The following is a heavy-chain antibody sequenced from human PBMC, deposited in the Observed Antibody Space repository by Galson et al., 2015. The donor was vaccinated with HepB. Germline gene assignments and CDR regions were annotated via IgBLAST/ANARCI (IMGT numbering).Heavy chain of an antibody. D-gene: IGHD3-9*01. J-gene: IGHJ4*02. CDR1: GFTFSSYA. Sequence: SLRLSCAASGFTFSSYAMSWVRQAPGKGLEWVSAISGSGGSTYYADSVKGRFTISRDNSKNTLYLQMNSLRAEDTAVYYCAKMYYDILTAWDYWGQGTLVTVSS. CDR3: AKMYYDILTAWDY. CDR2: ISGSGGST. V-gene: IGHV3-23*01.